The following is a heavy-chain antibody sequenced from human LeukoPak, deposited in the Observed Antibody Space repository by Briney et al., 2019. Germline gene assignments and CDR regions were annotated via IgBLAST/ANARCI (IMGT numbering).Heavy chain of an antibody. V-gene: IGHV3-23*01. CDR2: ISGSGGST. CDR3: ARVAAAGKGFDY. CDR1: GFTFSSYG. Sequence: PGGSLRLSCAASGFTFSSYGMSWVRQAPGKGLEWVSAISGSGGSTYYADSVKGRFTISRENAKNSLCLQMNSLRAGDTAVYYCARVAAAGKGFDYWGQGTLVTVSS. J-gene: IGHJ4*02. D-gene: IGHD6-13*01.